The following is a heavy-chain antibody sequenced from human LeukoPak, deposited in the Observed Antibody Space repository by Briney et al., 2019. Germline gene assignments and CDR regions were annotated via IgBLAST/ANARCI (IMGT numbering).Heavy chain of an antibody. J-gene: IGHJ4*02. CDR3: ARGFYGAGSHFDY. V-gene: IGHV4-30-2*01. D-gene: IGHD3-10*01. CDR1: GGSIGSGDFP. CDR2: IFHTGHT. Sequence: PSQTLSLTCAVSGGSIGSGDFPWSWIRQPPGKGLEWIGYIFHTGHTSYNPSLKSRVTISVDMSKNQLSLRLTSVTAADTAVYYCARGFYGAGSHFDYWGQGTLVTVSS.